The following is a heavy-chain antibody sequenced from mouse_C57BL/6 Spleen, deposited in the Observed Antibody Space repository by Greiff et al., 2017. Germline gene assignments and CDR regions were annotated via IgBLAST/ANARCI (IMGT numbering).Heavy chain of an antibody. CDR3: ARYLFDY. Sequence: QVQLKESGAELVRPGASVKLSCKASGYTFTDYYINWVKQRPGQGLEWIARIYPGSGNTYYNEKFKGKATLTAEKSSSTAYMQLSSLTSEDSAVYFCARYLFDYWGQGTTLTVSS. J-gene: IGHJ2*01. CDR2: IYPGSGNT. CDR1: GYTFTDYY. V-gene: IGHV1-76*01.